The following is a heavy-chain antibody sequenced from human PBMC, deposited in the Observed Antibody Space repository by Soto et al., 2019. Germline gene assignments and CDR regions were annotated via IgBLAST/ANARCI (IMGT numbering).Heavy chain of an antibody. CDR1: GGSISSYY. D-gene: IGHD2-15*01. V-gene: IGHV4-59*01. CDR3: ASCSVDGYWMDV. CDR2: IYYSGST. Sequence: SETLSLTCTASGGSISSYYWNWIRQPPGKGLEWIGYIYYSGSTNYNPSLKSRVTISVDTSKEQFSLQLSSVTAADTAVSFCASCSVDGYWMDVWGQGTTVTVSS. J-gene: IGHJ6*02.